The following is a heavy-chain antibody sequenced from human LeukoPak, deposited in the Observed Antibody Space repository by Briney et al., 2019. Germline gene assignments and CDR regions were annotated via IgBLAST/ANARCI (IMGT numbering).Heavy chain of an antibody. CDR1: GFTFSSYA. CDR3: AKSTTKAHYYDNSGYPY. CDR2: ISGSGGST. D-gene: IGHD3-22*01. J-gene: IGHJ4*02. V-gene: IGHV3-23*01. Sequence: GGSLRLSCAASGFTFSSYAMSWVRQAPGKGLEWVSAISGSGGSTYYADSVKGRFTISRDNSKNTLYLQMNSLRAEDTAVYYCAKSTTKAHYYDNSGYPYWGQGTLVTVSS.